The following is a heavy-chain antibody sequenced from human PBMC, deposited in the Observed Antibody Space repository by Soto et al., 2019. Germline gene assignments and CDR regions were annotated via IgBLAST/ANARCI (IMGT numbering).Heavy chain of an antibody. D-gene: IGHD3-3*01. CDR1: GYSFTSYC. J-gene: IGHJ4*02. Sequence: GESLKISCKGSGYSFTSYCIGWVRQMPGKGLEWMGIIHPGDSDTRYSPSFQGQVTISADKSISTAYLQWSSLKASDTAMYYCARSTYYDFWSGYYSFDYWGQGTLVTVSS. CDR2: IHPGDSDT. CDR3: ARSTYYDFWSGYYSFDY. V-gene: IGHV5-51*01.